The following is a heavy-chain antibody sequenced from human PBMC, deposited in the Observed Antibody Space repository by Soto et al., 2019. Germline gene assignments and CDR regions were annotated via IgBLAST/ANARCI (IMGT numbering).Heavy chain of an antibody. CDR2: IIPILGIA. J-gene: IGHJ4*02. Sequence: QVQLVQSGAEVKKPGSSVKVSCKASGGTFSSYTISWVRQAPGQGLEWMGRIIPILGIANYAQKFQGRVTMTADKATSTAYMGLSSLRSEDTAVYYCARDPEGSSWGNWGQGTLVTVSS. D-gene: IGHD6-13*01. CDR1: GGTFSSYT. CDR3: ARDPEGSSWGN. V-gene: IGHV1-69*08.